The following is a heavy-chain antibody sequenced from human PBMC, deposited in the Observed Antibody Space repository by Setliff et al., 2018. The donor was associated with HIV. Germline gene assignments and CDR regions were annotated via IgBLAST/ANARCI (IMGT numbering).Heavy chain of an antibody. J-gene: IGHJ4*02. CDR2: AIPMLGIA. CDR1: GGTFSSYV. V-gene: IGHV1-69*10. CDR3: ARSSYYDVSSPFDY. Sequence: SVKVSCKASGGTFSSYVINWVRQAPGQGLEWMGGAIPMLGIANHVHKFQGRVTITADKSTSTAYMELNSLRSEDTAVYYCARSSYYDVSSPFDYWGQGTRVTVS. D-gene: IGHD3-16*01.